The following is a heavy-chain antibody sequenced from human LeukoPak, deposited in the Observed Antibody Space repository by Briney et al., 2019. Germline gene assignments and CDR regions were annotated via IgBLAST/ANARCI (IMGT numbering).Heavy chain of an antibody. Sequence: ASVIVSCKASGYTFRQYSISWVRQAPGKGLEWMGWVSPSHTTRVYAQQFQGRVTMTADTNTNTVSMELRSLRSDDTAVYYCARGVRLQYTSWYFQHWGQGTLVTVSS. CDR2: VSPSHTTR. D-gene: IGHD5-24*01. V-gene: IGHV1-18*01. J-gene: IGHJ1*01. CDR1: GYTFRQYS. CDR3: ARGVRLQYTSWYFQH.